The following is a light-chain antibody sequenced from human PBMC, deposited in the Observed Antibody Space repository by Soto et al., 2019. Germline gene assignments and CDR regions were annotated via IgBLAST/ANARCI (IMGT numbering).Light chain of an antibody. CDR1: HDIKKY. CDR3: QRYDSPPPT. V-gene: IGKV1-33*01. Sequence: DIQMTQSPSSLSASVGDRVTITCQASHDIKKYLNWFQEKPGKAPKLLIYDASNLQTGVPSRFSGSRSGTHFTFTISSLQPEDIATYYCQRYDSPPPTFGQGTRLDIK. CDR2: DAS. J-gene: IGKJ5*01.